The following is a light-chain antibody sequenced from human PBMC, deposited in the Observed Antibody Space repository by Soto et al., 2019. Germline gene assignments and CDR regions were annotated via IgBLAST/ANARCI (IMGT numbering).Light chain of an antibody. CDR1: QSISSW. V-gene: IGKV3-11*01. CDR3: QQRSNWPKT. CDR2: DAS. J-gene: IGKJ1*01. Sequence: TQSPSTLSASVGDRVTITCRASQSISSWLAWYQQKPGQAPRLLIYDASNRATGSPARFSGSGSGTVFPLTISRLEPEDFAVYYCQQRSNWPKTFGQGTKVEIK.